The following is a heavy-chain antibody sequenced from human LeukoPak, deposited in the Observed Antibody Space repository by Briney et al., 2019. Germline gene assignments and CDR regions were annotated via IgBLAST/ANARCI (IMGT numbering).Heavy chain of an antibody. D-gene: IGHD1-26*01. CDR1: GGSISSYY. J-gene: IGHJ6*02. Sequence: SETLSLTCTVSGGSISSYYWSWIRQPAGKGLEWIGRIYTSGSTTYNPSLKRQVTIPVDTSKNQFSLKLSSVTAADTAVYYCARSGSRLVMDVWGQGTTVTVSS. CDR2: IYTSGST. V-gene: IGHV4-4*07. CDR3: ARSGSRLVMDV.